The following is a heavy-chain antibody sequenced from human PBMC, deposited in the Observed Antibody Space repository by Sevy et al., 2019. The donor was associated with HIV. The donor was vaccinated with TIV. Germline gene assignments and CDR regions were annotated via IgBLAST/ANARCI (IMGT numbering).Heavy chain of an antibody. CDR1: EFTFSSYS. CDR2: ISSSSSYI. CDR3: ARVDLNAFDI. Sequence: GGSLRLSCAASEFTFSSYSMNWVRQAPGKGLEWVSSISSSSSYIYYADSVKGRFTISRDNAKNSLYLQMNSLRAEDTAVYYCARVDLNAFDIWGQGTMVTVSS. J-gene: IGHJ3*02. V-gene: IGHV3-21*01.